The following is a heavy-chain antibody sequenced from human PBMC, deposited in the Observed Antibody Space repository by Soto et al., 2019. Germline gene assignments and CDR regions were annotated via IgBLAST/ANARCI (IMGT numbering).Heavy chain of an antibody. CDR2: IHGGGGAT. CDR3: AKCEGHPLEYWYLDF. J-gene: IGHJ2*01. V-gene: IGHV3-23*01. Sequence: EVQLLESGGGLVQPGGSLRLSCAASGFTFSAYAMGWVRQAPGKGLEWVSTIHGGGGATHYADYVKRRFTISRDDSKNTLYAQLNSLRAEDTAVYYCAKCEGHPLEYWYLDFWGRGTLVTVSS. D-gene: IGHD1-1*01. CDR1: GFTFSAYA.